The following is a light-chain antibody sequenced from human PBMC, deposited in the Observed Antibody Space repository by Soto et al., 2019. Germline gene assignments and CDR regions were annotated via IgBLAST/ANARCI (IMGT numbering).Light chain of an antibody. V-gene: IGLV1-44*01. CDR2: SNH. Sequence: QSVLTQPPSASGTPGQRVTISCSGSSSNIGRNTVTWYRQVPGTAPKLLIYSNHQRSSGVPDRFSGSESGTSASLAISGLQSGDESDYYCASWDDSLTGYVFGTGTKVTVL. CDR3: ASWDDSLTGYV. J-gene: IGLJ1*01. CDR1: SSNIGRNT.